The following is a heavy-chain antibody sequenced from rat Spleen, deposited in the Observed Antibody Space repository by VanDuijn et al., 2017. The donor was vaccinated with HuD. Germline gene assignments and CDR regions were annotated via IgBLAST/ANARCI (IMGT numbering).Heavy chain of an antibody. CDR2: IRTKPNNYAT. Sequence: VQLVESGGGLVQPKESLKISCAASGFTFSNAAIYWVRQAPGKGLEWVARIRTKPNNYATYYADSVKGRFTISRDDSKSMVYLQMDNLKSEDTAVYYCTASLTRGGVLDAWGQGASVTVSS. CDR1: GFTFSNAA. D-gene: IGHD1-4*01. J-gene: IGHJ4*01. V-gene: IGHV10-5*01. CDR3: TASLTRGGVLDA.